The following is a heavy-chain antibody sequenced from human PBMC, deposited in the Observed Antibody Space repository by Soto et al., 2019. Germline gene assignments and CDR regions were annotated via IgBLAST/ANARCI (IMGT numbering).Heavy chain of an antibody. D-gene: IGHD3-16*01. CDR2: INQDGSER. J-gene: IGHJ4*02. CDR1: GFTFSTYW. Sequence: EVPLVESGGGLVQPGGSLRLPCAASGFTFSTYWMTWVRQPPGKGLEWVASINQDGSERYYVDSVRGRFTISRDNAKNSLYLQMHSLRAEDTAVYYCVCGGNFFVYWGQGTLVNVSP. V-gene: IGHV3-7*01. CDR3: VCGGNFFVY.